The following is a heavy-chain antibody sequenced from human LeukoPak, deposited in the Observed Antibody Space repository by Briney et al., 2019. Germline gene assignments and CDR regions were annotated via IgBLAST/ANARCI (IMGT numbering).Heavy chain of an antibody. D-gene: IGHD2-2*01. CDR3: ARDEGYCSSTSCHGPNDY. CDR2: ISSSSSYT. CDR1: GFTFSSYS. V-gene: IGHV3-21*01. J-gene: IGHJ4*02. Sequence: GGSLRLSCAASGFTFSSYSMNWVRQAPGKGLEWVSSISSSSSYTYYADSVKGRLTISRDNAKNSLYLQMNSLRAEDTAVYYCARDEGYCSSTSCHGPNDYWGQGTLVTVSS.